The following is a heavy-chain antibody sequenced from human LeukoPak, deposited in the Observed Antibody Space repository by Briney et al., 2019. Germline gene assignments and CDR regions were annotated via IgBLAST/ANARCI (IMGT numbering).Heavy chain of an antibody. J-gene: IGHJ4*02. Sequence: SETLSLTCTVSGGSISSGDYYWSWIRQPPGKGLEWIGNIYYSGSANHNPSLKSRVTISRDTSKNQFSLKLTSVTTADTAVYYCARAGGVKTAALDLDYWGQGTLVTVSS. CDR1: GGSISSGDYY. V-gene: IGHV4-61*08. CDR3: ARAGGVKTAALDLDY. CDR2: IYYSGSA. D-gene: IGHD6-25*01.